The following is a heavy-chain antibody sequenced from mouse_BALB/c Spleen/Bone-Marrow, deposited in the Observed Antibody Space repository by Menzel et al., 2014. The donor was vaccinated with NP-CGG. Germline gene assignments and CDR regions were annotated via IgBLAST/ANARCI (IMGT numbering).Heavy chain of an antibody. V-gene: IGHV2-5-1*01. J-gene: IGHJ2*01. Sequence: VKLVESGPSLVQPSQSLSITCTVSGFSLTSYGVHWVRQSPGKGLEWLGVIWRGGSTDYNAAFMSRLSITKDNSKSQVFFKMNSLQADDTAIYYCAERGNYGYFDYWGQGTTLTVSS. CDR1: GFSLTSYG. D-gene: IGHD2-1*01. CDR2: IWRGGST. CDR3: AERGNYGYFDY.